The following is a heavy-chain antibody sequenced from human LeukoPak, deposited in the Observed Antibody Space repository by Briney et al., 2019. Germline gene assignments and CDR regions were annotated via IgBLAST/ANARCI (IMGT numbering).Heavy chain of an antibody. CDR2: VFDSGST. V-gene: IGHV4-59*01. D-gene: IGHD6-13*01. CDR3: ARGYSSSWNYFDY. CDR1: GXSISNYW. Sequence: PSETLSLTCTVSGXSISNYWGSWIRQPPGKGREWIGYVFDSGSTNYNPSLKSRVTISVDTSKKQFSLKLSSVTAADTAVYYCARGYSSSWNYFDYWGQGTLVTVSS. J-gene: IGHJ4*02.